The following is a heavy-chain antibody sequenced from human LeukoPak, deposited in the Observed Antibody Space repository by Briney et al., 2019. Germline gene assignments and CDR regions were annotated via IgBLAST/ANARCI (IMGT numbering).Heavy chain of an antibody. CDR3: TTDCGGDCYSYILDY. D-gene: IGHD2-21*02. CDR1: GFTFSNAW. V-gene: IGHV3-15*01. J-gene: IGHJ4*02. Sequence: GGSLRLSCAASGFTFSNAWMSWVRQAPGKGLEWVGRIKSKTDGGTTDYAAPVKGRFTISRDDSKNTLYLQMNSLKTEDTAVYYCTTDCGGDCYSYILDYWGQGTLVTVSS. CDR2: IKSKTDGGTT.